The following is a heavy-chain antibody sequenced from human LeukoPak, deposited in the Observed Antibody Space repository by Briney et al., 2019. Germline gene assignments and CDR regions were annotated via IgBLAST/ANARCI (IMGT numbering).Heavy chain of an antibody. J-gene: IGHJ4*02. Sequence: SETLSLTCAVYGGSFSGYSWNWIRQPPGKGLEWIGEINHSGSSNYSPSLKSRVTISLDTSKNQFSLKLTSITAADTAVYYCARSRYNWNYVYFDYWGQGTLVTVSS. CDR2: INHSGSS. V-gene: IGHV4-34*01. D-gene: IGHD1-7*01. CDR1: GGSFSGYS. CDR3: ARSRYNWNYVYFDY.